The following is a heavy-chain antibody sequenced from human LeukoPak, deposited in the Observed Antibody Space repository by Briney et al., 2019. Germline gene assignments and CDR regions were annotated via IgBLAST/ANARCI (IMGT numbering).Heavy chain of an antibody. CDR3: ARDSLGYSYGYRGKFDP. CDR2: INPSGGST. D-gene: IGHD5-18*01. J-gene: IGHJ5*02. CDR1: GYTFTSYY. Sequence: ASVKVSCKASGYTFTSYYMHWVRRAPGQGLEWMGIINPSGGSTSYAQKFQGRVTMTRDTSTSTVYTELSSLRSEDTAMYYCARDSLGYSYGYRGKFDPWGQGTLVTVSS. V-gene: IGHV1-46*01.